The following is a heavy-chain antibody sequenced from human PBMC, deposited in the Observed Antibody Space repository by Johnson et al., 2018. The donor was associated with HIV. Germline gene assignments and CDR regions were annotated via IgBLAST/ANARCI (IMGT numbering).Heavy chain of an antibody. Sequence: VQVVESGGGVVQPGRSLRLSCAAPGFTLSRYAMHWVRQAPGKGLEWLAVLSSDESKKYYADSEKGRLTISRDNSKNTLYLQMNSLRTEDTAVYYCARGGGLGAFDIWGQGTMVTVSS. CDR3: ARGGGLGAFDI. CDR2: LSSDESKK. D-gene: IGHD3-16*01. CDR1: GFTLSRYA. J-gene: IGHJ3*02. V-gene: IGHV3-30*04.